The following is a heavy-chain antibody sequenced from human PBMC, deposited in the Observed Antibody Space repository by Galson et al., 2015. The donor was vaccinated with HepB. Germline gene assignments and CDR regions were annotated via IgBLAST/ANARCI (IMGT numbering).Heavy chain of an antibody. CDR2: ISAYNGNT. J-gene: IGHJ4*02. V-gene: IGHV1-18*04. CDR1: GYTFTSYG. D-gene: IGHD5-12*01. Sequence: SVKVSCKASGYTFTSYGISWVRQAPGQGLEWMGWISAYNGNTNYAQKLQGRVTMTTDTSTSTAYMELRSLRSDDTAVYYCARPSYSGYDPLPFDYWGQGTLVTVSS. CDR3: ARPSYSGYDPLPFDY.